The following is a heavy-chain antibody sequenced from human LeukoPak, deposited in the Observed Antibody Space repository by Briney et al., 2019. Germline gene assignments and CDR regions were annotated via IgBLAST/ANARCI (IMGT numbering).Heavy chain of an antibody. CDR2: ISSNGRGT. D-gene: IGHD1-26*01. Sequence: GGSLRLSCAAFGFSFSDYYMTWIRQTPGKGLEWVSDISSNGRGTFYAESVRGRFTISRDNAKNSLYLQMHSLRAEDTAVYYCARGGGSYYPYFYYYYMDVWGKGTTVTVSS. V-gene: IGHV3-11*04. CDR1: GFSFSDYY. J-gene: IGHJ6*03. CDR3: ARGGGSYYPYFYYYYMDV.